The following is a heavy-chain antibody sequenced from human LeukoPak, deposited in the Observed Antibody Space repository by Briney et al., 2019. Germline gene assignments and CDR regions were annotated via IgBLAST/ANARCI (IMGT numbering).Heavy chain of an antibody. D-gene: IGHD1-26*01. V-gene: IGHV4-59*08. CDR1: GGSINGYH. CDR3: ARHGDGGTYPLDY. CDR2: INYRGGT. Sequence: PSETLSLICTVSGGSINGYHWSWIRQPPGKGPEWIGHINYRGGTTYNPSLKSRITLFVDTSKRQFSLKLTSVTAADTAMYYCARHGDGGTYPLDYWGRGTLVTVSS. J-gene: IGHJ4*02.